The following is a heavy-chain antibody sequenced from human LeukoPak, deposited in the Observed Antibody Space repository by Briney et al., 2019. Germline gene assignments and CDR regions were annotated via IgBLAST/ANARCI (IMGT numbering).Heavy chain of an antibody. CDR2: LSDNGGIT. Sequence: GRSLRLSCSASGFTFSNYALHWVRQAPGKGLEYVSALSDNGGITYYTDSVKGRFTISRDNSKNTLYLQMSSLRAEDTAVYYCVKDKGRDSYNPIFDHWGQGTLVTVSS. CDR3: VKDKGRDSYNPIFDH. CDR1: GFTFSNYA. J-gene: IGHJ4*02. D-gene: IGHD5-24*01. V-gene: IGHV3-64D*06.